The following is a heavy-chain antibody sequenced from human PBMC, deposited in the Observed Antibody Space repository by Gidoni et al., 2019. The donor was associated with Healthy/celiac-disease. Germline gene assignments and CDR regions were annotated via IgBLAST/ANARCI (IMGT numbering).Heavy chain of an antibody. CDR3: ARHVYRGGMDV. CDR2: IYYTGST. CDR1: GDSISGGNYY. J-gene: IGHJ6*02. Sequence: QVQLQESGPGLVKPSQTLSLTCTVPGDSISGGNYYWSWIRQHPGKGLEWIGYIYYTGSTYYNPSLKRRFTISVDTSKNQFSLNLTSATAADTAMYYCARHVYRGGMDVWGQGTPVTVSS. V-gene: IGHV4-31*03. D-gene: IGHD2-8*01.